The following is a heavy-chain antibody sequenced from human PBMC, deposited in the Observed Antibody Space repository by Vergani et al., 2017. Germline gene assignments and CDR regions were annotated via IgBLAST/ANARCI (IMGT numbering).Heavy chain of an antibody. CDR2: IYYSGRT. J-gene: IGHJ5*02. D-gene: IGHD1-1*01. CDR3: ARHGNWAPFEP. CDR1: GGSISSSSYY. Sequence: QLQLQESGPGLVKPSETLSLTCTVSGGSISSSSYYWGWIRQPPGKGLEWIGSIYYSGRTYYNPSLKSRVTISVDTSKNQFSLKLSSVTAADTAVYYCARHGNWAPFEPWGQGTLVTVSS. V-gene: IGHV4-39*01.